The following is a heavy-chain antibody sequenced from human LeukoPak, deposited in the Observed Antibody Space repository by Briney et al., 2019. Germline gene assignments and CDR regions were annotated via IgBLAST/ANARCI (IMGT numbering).Heavy chain of an antibody. CDR2: IYYSGST. J-gene: IGHJ4*02. D-gene: IGHD6-19*01. Sequence: SETLSLTCTVSGGSVSSGSYYWSWIRQPPGKGLEWIGYIYYSGSTNYNPSLKSRVTISVDTSKNQFSLKLSSVTAADTAVYYCARAESSGWYGNFDYWGQGTLVTVSS. CDR3: ARAESSGWYGNFDY. CDR1: GGSVSSGSYY. V-gene: IGHV4-61*01.